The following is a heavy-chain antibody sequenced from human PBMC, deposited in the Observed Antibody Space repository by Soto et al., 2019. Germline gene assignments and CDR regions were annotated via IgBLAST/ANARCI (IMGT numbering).Heavy chain of an antibody. CDR1: GVSITSGSYY. D-gene: IGHD3-22*01. CDR2: RYYSGNT. CDR3: ARGGYDTSGQTFIGWGPDC. J-gene: IGHJ4*02. Sequence: HVQLQESGPGPVTPSQTLSLSCTVSGVSITSGSYYWTWVRQSPGKGLEWIGYRYYSGNTYYNPSLNRRASTSVDTSKNQFFLKLTSVTAADTAVYFCARGGYDTSGQTFIGWGPDCWGQGTLVTVSS. V-gene: IGHV4-30-4*01.